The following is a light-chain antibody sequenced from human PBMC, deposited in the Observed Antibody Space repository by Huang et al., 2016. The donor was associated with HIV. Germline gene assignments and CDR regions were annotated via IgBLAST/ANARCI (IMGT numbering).Light chain of an antibody. CDR3: MQALQTPRT. CDR2: VSS. V-gene: IGKV2-28*01. Sequence: IVITQSPLSLPVTPGEPASISCRSSQSLLHSHGYHYLDWYRQKPGQAPQLLISVSSMRASGVPDRFSGSGSVTDLTLKISMVEAEDVVIYFCMQALQTPRTFGQGTRLEIK. J-gene: IGKJ5*01. CDR1: QSLLHSHGYHY.